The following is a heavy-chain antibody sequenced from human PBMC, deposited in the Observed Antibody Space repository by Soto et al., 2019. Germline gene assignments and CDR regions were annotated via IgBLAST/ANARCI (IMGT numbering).Heavy chain of an antibody. D-gene: IGHD6-19*01. J-gene: IGHJ4*02. V-gene: IGHV3-23*01. Sequence: EVQLLESGGGLVQPGGSLRLSCAASGLTFRSFAMSWVRQAPGKGLEWVSAIGSRGDSTYYADSVKRRFTISRDNSKNTLYLQMNSLRAEDTAVYYCAKDLIYGYNSGCPFDSWWQGTLVTVSS. CDR1: GLTFRSFA. CDR2: IGSRGDST. CDR3: AKDLIYGYNSGCPFDS.